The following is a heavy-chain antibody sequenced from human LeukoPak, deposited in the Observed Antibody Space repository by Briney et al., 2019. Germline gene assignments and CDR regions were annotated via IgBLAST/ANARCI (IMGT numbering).Heavy chain of an antibody. CDR2: ISGSSSDV. CDR3: SRDPRHSDY. J-gene: IGHJ4*02. V-gene: IGHV3-11*01. Sequence: GGSLRLSCAASGFTFSNSYMTWIRQAPGKGLELLSSISGSSSDVNYIDSVRGRFAISRDNAKNSLYLHMNSLTVEDTAVYYCSRDPRHSDYWGQGTLVTVSS. CDR1: GFTFSNSY.